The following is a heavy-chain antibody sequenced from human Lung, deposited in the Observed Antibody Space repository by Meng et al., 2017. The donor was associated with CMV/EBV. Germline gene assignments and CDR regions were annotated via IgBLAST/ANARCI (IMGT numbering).Heavy chain of an antibody. D-gene: IGHD3-3*01. CDR2: ISAYNGNT. J-gene: IGHJ6*02. V-gene: IGHV1-18*01. Sequence: ASVKVSCKDSGYTFNSYGISWVRQAPGQGLEWMGWISAYNGNTNYAQKLQGRVTMTTDTSTSTAYMELRSLRSDDTAVYYCARDPIRVLRFLEWNYYYYGMDVWGQGTTVTVSS. CDR3: ARDPIRVLRFLEWNYYYYGMDV. CDR1: GYTFNSYG.